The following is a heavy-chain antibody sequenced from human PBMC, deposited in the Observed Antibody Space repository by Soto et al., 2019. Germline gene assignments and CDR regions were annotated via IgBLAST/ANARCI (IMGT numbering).Heavy chain of an antibody. Sequence: SETLSLTCTVPGGSISSGGYYWSWIRQHPGKGLEWIGYIYYSGSTYYNPSLKSRVTISVDTSKNQFSLKLSSVTAADTAVYYCARESKPAGYYYYGMDVWGQGTTVTVSS. D-gene: IGHD3-10*01. CDR3: ARESKPAGYYYYGMDV. CDR2: IYYSGST. CDR1: GGSISSGGYY. J-gene: IGHJ6*02. V-gene: IGHV4-31*03.